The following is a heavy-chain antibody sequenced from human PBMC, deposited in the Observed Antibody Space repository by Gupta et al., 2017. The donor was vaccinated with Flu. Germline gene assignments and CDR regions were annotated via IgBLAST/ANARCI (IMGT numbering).Heavy chain of an antibody. J-gene: IGHJ4*02. Sequence: CAASGFTFSNYWMHWVRQVPGKGLVWVYRVDKDGMGTSYADSVKGRFTISRDNATKNPYLQMNSLRAEDTAVEYCANVFEYWGQGTLVTVSS. CDR2: VDKDGMGT. V-gene: IGHV3-74*01. CDR1: GFTFSNYW. CDR3: ANVFEY.